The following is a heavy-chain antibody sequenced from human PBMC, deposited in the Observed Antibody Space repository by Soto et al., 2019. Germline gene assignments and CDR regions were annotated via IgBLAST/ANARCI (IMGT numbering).Heavy chain of an antibody. Sequence: SETLSLTCTVSGGSINNGDYYWSWIRQPPEKGLEWIGYIYYSGSTYYNPSLKSRVTISVDTSKNQFSLKLGSVTAADTAVYYCARDGGSHYDNSLVYFDYWGQGTLVTVSS. D-gene: IGHD3-22*01. CDR3: ARDGGSHYDNSLVYFDY. CDR2: IYYSGST. V-gene: IGHV4-30-4*01. J-gene: IGHJ4*02. CDR1: GGSINNGDYY.